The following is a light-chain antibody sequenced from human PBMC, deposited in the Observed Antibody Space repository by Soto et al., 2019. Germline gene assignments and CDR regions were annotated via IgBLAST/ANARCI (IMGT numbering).Light chain of an antibody. Sequence: EIVMTQSPATLSVSPGERATLSCRASQSVSSNLAWYQQKPGQAPSLLIYDISARATGIPPSCSGSGSGTDFTLTISRLAPEDFAVYCCQQYGSSPLTFGGGTKVDIK. J-gene: IGKJ4*01. CDR2: DIS. CDR1: QSVSSN. CDR3: QQYGSSPLT. V-gene: IGKV3-20*01.